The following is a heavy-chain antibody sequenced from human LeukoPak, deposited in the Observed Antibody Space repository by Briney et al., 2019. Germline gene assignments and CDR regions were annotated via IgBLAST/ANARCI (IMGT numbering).Heavy chain of an antibody. V-gene: IGHV4-59*01. J-gene: IGHJ6*03. D-gene: IGHD1-1*01. Sequence: SETLSLTCTVSGGSISSYYWSWIRQPPGRGLEWIGYIHYSGSTNYNPSLKSRVTMSVDTSKNQFSLKLSSVTAADAAVYYCARRGRLYYYYVDVWGKGTSVTVSS. CDR2: IHYSGST. CDR3: ARRGRLYYYYVDV. CDR1: GGSISSYY.